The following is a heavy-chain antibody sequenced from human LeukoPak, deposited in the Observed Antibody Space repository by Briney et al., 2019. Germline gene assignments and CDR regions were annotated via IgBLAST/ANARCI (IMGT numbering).Heavy chain of an antibody. CDR1: GYTFTGYY. J-gene: IGHJ3*02. V-gene: IGHV1-2*02. CDR2: INPNSGCT. Sequence: ASVKVSCKASGYTFTGYYMHWVRQAPGQGLEWVGWINPNSGCTNYAQKFQGRVTMTRDTSISTAYMELSRLRSDDTAVYYCARIARRGYCTNAVCYQIPHHAFDIWGQGTMVTVSS. D-gene: IGHD2-8*01. CDR3: ARIARRGYCTNAVCYQIPHHAFDI.